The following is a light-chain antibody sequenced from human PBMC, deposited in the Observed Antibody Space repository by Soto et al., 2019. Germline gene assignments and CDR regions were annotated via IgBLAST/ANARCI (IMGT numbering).Light chain of an antibody. CDR1: QGIRND. CDR2: PVC. Sequence: DIQMTHSPGSVSASVGDRLTSSFRASQGIRNDLGWYQQKPGKAPKRLIYPVCSSQSGGPSRFSGSGSGTDFTLTISSLQPEDLATYYCQHFRSFPITFGQGTRLEIK. CDR3: QHFRSFPIT. V-gene: IGKV1-17*01. J-gene: IGKJ5*01.